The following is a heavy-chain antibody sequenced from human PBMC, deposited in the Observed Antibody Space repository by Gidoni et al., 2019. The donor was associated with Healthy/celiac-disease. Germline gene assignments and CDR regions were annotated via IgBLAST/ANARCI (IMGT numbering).Heavy chain of an antibody. J-gene: IGHJ5*02. D-gene: IGHD2-15*01. Sequence: QVQLVQSGAEVKKPGASVKVSCKASGYTFTGYYMHWVRQAPGQGLEWMGWINPNSGGTNYAQKFQGRVTMTRDTSISTAYMELSRLRSDDTAVYYCARPAHPAIVVNWFDPWGQGTLVTVSS. CDR1: GYTFTGYY. CDR2: INPNSGGT. V-gene: IGHV1-2*02. CDR3: ARPAHPAIVVNWFDP.